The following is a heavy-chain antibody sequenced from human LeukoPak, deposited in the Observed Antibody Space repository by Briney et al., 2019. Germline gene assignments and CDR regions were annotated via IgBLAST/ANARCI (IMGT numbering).Heavy chain of an antibody. V-gene: IGHV1-18*01. CDR3: ARGHVDTAMTFDY. CDR2: ISAYNGNT. D-gene: IGHD5-18*01. CDR1: GYTFTSYG. Sequence: ASVKVSCKASGYTFTSYGISWVRQAPGQGLEWMGWISAYNGNTNYAQKFQGRVTITADESTSTAYMELSSLRSEDTAVYYCARGHVDTAMTFDYWGQGTLVTVSS. J-gene: IGHJ4*02.